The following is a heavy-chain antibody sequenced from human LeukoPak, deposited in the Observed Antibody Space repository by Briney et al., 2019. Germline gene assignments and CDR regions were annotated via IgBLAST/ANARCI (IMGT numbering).Heavy chain of an antibody. V-gene: IGHV3-11*01. CDR3: AKSIDWEWRTPLDY. D-gene: IGHD3-3*01. Sequence: GGSLRLSCAASGFTSRFTFSDYYMSWIRQAPGKGLEWLSFISNSGDTIHYADSVQGRFTISRDNSKNTLSLHMSSLRAEDTAVYYCAKSIDWEWRTPLDYWGQGTLVTVSS. J-gene: IGHJ4*02. CDR1: GFTSRFTFSDYY. CDR2: ISNSGDTI.